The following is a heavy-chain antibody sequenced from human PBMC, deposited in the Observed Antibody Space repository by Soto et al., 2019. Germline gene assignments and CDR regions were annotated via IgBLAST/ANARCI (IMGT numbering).Heavy chain of an antibody. CDR3: ARHHVRGRTIAGAAEF. J-gene: IGHJ4*02. Sequence: QVQLQQRGAGLLKPSETLSLTCAVYGGSLSGYYWSWIRQPPGKALEWIGEFNHSGDTNYNPYLKRRVSISADTSKNEVFLNLSSVTAADTAIYYCARHHVRGRTIAGAAEFWGQGTLVTVSS. V-gene: IGHV4-34*01. D-gene: IGHD1-26*01. CDR2: FNHSGDT. CDR1: GGSLSGYY.